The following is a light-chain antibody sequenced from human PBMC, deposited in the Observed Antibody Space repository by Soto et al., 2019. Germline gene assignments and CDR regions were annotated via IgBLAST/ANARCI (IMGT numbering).Light chain of an antibody. J-gene: IGKJ5*01. CDR1: QSISSRS. Sequence: EIELTQSPGTLSLSPGERATLSCRASQSISSRSLAWYQQKPGQAPRLLIYGASTRATGLPARFSGSGSGTQFTLTISSLQSEDFAVYYCQQYNNWPITFGQGTRLEIK. CDR2: GAS. CDR3: QQYNNWPIT. V-gene: IGKV3-15*01.